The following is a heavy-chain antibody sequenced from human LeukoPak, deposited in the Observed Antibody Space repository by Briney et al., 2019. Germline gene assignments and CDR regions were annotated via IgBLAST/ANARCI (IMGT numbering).Heavy chain of an antibody. CDR1: GFTFSNYA. V-gene: IGHV3-30-3*01. Sequence: GSLRLSCAASGFTFSNYAMHWVRQAPGKGLEWVAVISYDGSNKYYADSVKGRFTISRDNSKNTLYLQMNSLRAEDTAVYYCARFVENYYAMDVWGQGTMVTVS. CDR3: ARFVENYYAMDV. D-gene: IGHD5-24*01. CDR2: ISYDGSNK. J-gene: IGHJ6*02.